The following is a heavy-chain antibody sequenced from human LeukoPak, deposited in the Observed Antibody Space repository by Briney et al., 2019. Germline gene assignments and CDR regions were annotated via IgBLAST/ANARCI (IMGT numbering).Heavy chain of an antibody. Sequence: GGSLRLSCAASGFPFSSYGMHWVRQAPGKGLEWVAVISYDGSNKYYADSVKGRFTISRDNSKNTLYLQMNSLRAEDTAVYYCAKSGGYYYYYGMDVWGQGTTVTVSS. CDR3: AKSGGYYYYYGMDV. D-gene: IGHD3-16*01. CDR1: GFPFSSYG. V-gene: IGHV3-30*18. J-gene: IGHJ6*02. CDR2: ISYDGSNK.